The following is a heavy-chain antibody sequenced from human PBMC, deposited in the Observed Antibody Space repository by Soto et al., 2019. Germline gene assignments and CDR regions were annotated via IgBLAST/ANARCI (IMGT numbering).Heavy chain of an antibody. D-gene: IGHD6-25*01. J-gene: IGHJ6*03. CDR1: GGSISPYY. Sequence: PSETLSLTCTVSGGSISPYYWSWIRQPPGQGLEWIGYIYYSGSTNYNPSLKSRVTISVDKSKNQFSLRLSSVTAADTAVYYCAIQATHGFYYFKDFWGRGST. V-gene: IGHV4-59*08. CDR3: AIQATHGFYYFKDF. CDR2: IYYSGST.